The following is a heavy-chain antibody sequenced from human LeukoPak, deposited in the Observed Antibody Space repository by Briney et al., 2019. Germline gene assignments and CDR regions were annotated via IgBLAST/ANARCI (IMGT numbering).Heavy chain of an antibody. D-gene: IGHD2-2*01. J-gene: IGHJ1*01. CDR3: AREGIVSDCSSTSCYGEYFQH. Sequence: ASVKVSCKASGYTFTSYAMHWVRQAPGQRLEWMGWINAGNGNTKYSQKFQGRVTITRDTSASTAYMELSSLRSEDTAVYYCAREGIVSDCSSTSCYGEYFQHWGQGTLVTVSS. CDR1: GYTFTSYA. V-gene: IGHV1-3*01. CDR2: INAGNGNT.